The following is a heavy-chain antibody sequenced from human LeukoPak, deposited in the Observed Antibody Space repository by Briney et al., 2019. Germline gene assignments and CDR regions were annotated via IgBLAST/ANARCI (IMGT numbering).Heavy chain of an antibody. V-gene: IGHV3-21*01. J-gene: IGHJ4*02. CDR3: ARTYDSSGYPFDY. CDR2: ISSSSSYI. D-gene: IGHD3-22*01. Sequence: GGSLGLSCAASGFTFSSYSMNWVRQAPGKGLEWVSSISSSSSYIYYADSVKGRFTISRDNAKNSLYLQMNSLRAEDTAVYYCARTYDSSGYPFDYWGQGTLVTVSS. CDR1: GFTFSSYS.